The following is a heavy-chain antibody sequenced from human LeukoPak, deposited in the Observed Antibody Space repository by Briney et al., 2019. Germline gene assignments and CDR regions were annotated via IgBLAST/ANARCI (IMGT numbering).Heavy chain of an antibody. Sequence: ASVKVSCKASGYTFTAYYIHWVRQAPGQGLEWMGWINPKSGGTNYAQKFQGRVTMTRDTSISTAYMELSRLRSDDTAVYYCARSRVGAPSDYWGQGSLVTVSS. V-gene: IGHV1-2*02. CDR1: GYTFTAYY. J-gene: IGHJ4*02. D-gene: IGHD1-26*01. CDR2: INPKSGGT. CDR3: ARSRVGAPSDY.